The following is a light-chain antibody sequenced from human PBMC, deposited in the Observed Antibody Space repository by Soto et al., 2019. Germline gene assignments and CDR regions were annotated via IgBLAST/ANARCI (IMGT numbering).Light chain of an antibody. J-gene: IGLJ2*01. Sequence: QSALTQPPSVSGSPGQSVTISCTGTSTDVGSYNRVSWYQQPPGTAPKLMIYEVTNRPSGVPDRFSGSKSGNTASLTISGLQAEDEAEYSCSSYTTTSTPVFGGGTKLTVL. V-gene: IGLV2-18*02. CDR1: STDVGSYNR. CDR2: EVT. CDR3: SSYTTTSTPV.